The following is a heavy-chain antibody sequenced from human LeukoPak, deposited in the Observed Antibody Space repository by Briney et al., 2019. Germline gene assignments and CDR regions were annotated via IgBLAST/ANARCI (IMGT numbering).Heavy chain of an antibody. CDR2: INPNSGGT. D-gene: IGHD2/OR15-2a*01. CDR3: AKAKTIVGTFGFDY. J-gene: IGHJ4*02. Sequence: ASVTVSCMASGYTFTDYYMHWVRQAPGQGLEWVGRINPNSGGTNYAQKFQGRVTMTRDTSISTAYMELTRPTSDDTAVYYCAKAKTIVGTFGFDYWGQGTLVTVSS. CDR1: GYTFTDYY. V-gene: IGHV1-2*06.